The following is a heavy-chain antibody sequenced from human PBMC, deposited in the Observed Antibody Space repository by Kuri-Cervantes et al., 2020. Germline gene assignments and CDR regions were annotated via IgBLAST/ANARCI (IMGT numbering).Heavy chain of an antibody. V-gene: IGHV1-2*04. J-gene: IGHJ4*02. D-gene: IGHD3-10*01. Sequence: ASVKVSCKASGYTFTGYYMHWVRQAPGQGLEWMGWINPNIGGTNYAQKVQGWVTMTRDTSISTAYMELSRLRSDDTAVYYCARDLPPYYGSGSYYNGDTAYWGQGTMVTVSS. CDR3: ARDLPPYYGSGSYYNGDTAY. CDR1: GYTFTGYY. CDR2: INPNIGGT.